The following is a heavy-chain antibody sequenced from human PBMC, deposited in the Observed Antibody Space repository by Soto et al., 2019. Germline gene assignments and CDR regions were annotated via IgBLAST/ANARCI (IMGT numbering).Heavy chain of an antibody. CDR2: IYPGDSDT. D-gene: IGHD2-21*01. CDR3: ARRPAVVNRGHYYGMDV. CDR1: GFSFTNYW. J-gene: IGHJ6*02. V-gene: IGHV5-51*01. Sequence: EVQLVQSGAEVKMPGESLKISCKGSGFSFTNYWIGGVRQMPGKGLEWMGIIYPGDSDTRYSPSFEGQVTISADNSNTTAYLQWSCLQASDSAMYYCARRPAVVNRGHYYGMDVGGQGTTVTVSS.